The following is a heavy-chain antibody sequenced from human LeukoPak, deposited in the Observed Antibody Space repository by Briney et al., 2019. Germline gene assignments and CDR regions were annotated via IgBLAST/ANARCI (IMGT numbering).Heavy chain of an antibody. CDR3: ARDSWADY. Sequence: GSLRLSCAASGFTVSSNYMSWVRQAPGKGLEWVSVIYSGGSTYYADSVKGRFTISRDNAKNSLYLLMNSLRAEDTAVYYCARDSWADYWGQGTLVTVSS. CDR2: IYSGGST. D-gene: IGHD3-16*01. V-gene: IGHV3-53*01. J-gene: IGHJ4*02. CDR1: GFTVSSNY.